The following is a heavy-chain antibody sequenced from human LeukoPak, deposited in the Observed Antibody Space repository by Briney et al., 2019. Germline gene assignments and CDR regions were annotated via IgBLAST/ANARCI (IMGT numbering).Heavy chain of an antibody. CDR1: GYSFTSYW. D-gene: IGHD6-13*01. CDR2: IDPSDSYT. V-gene: IGHV5-10-1*01. J-gene: IGHJ4*02. Sequence: GESLKISCKGSGYSFTSYWINWVRQMPGKGLEWMGRIDPSDSYTNYSPSFQGHVTISADKSFSTASLQWSSLKASDTAMYYCARQDGSSWYYFDYWGQGTLVTVSS. CDR3: ARQDGSSWYYFDY.